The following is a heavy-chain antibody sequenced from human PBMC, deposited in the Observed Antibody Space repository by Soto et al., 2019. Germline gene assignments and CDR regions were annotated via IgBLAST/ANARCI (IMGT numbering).Heavy chain of an antibody. J-gene: IGHJ6*02. V-gene: IGHV3-30-3*01. D-gene: IGHD3-10*01. Sequence: QVHLVESGGGVVQPGRSLRLSCAPSGFPLSNYAMFWVRQAPGKGLEWVALILHDGSNKYYGDSVKGRFTISRDNSRNTLYLLMDSLRAEDTAVYYCAREYRRGFREFSTKYGMDVWGQGTTVTVSS. CDR1: GFPLSNYA. CDR3: AREYRRGFREFSTKYGMDV. CDR2: ILHDGSNK.